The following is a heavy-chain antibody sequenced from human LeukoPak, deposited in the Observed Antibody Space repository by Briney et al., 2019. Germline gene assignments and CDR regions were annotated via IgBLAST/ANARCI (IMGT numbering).Heavy chain of an antibody. CDR2: ISYDGSNK. J-gene: IGHJ4*02. CDR3: ARCNSVDTAMSPFDY. Sequence: PGRSLTLSCAASGFTFSSYAMHWVRQAPGKGLEWVAVISYDGSNKYYADPVKGRFTISRDNSKNTLYLQMNSLRAEDTAVYYCARCNSVDTAMSPFDYWGQGTLVTVSS. CDR1: GFTFSSYA. V-gene: IGHV3-30-3*01. D-gene: IGHD5-18*01.